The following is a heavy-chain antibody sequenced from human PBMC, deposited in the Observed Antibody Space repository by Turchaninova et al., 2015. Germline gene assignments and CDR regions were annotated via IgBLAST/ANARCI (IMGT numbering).Heavy chain of an antibody. CDR1: GYTFTSYT. J-gene: IGHJ2*01. CDR3: ARDLPFYGGNSNWYFDL. D-gene: IGHD4-23*01. V-gene: IGHV1-3*01. Sequence: QVQLVQSGAEVKKPGASVKVSCKASGYTFTSYTMHWVRQAPGQRLGWRGWFNAGNGNQKYSQKFQGRVTITRDTSASTAYMELSSLRSEDTAVYYCARDLPFYGGNSNWYFDLWGRGTLVTVSS. CDR2: FNAGNGNQ.